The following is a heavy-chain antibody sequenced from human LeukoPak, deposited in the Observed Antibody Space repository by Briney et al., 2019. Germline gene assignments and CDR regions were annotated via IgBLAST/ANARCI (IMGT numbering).Heavy chain of an antibody. CDR3: ARVIAAAGILYYYGMDV. J-gene: IGHJ6*02. V-gene: IGHV1-69*04. Sequence: GSSVKVSCKASGGTFTSYAISWVRQAPGQGLEWMGRIIPILGIANYAQKFQGRVTITADKSTSTAYMELSSLRSEDTAVYYCARVIAAAGILYYYGMDVWGQGTTVTVSS. CDR1: GGTFTSYA. CDR2: IIPILGIA. D-gene: IGHD6-13*01.